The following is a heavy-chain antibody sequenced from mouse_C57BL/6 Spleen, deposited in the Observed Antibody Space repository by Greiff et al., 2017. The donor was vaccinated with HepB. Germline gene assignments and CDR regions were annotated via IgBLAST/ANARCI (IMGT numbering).Heavy chain of an antibody. Sequence: QVQLKQSGAELARPGASVKLSCKASGYTFTSYGISWVKQRTGQGLEWIGKIYPRSGNTYYNEKFKGKATLTADKSSSTAYMELRSLTSENSAVYFCARSDDGLCCAMDYWAQGTSVTVSS. CDR3: ARSDDGLCCAMDY. CDR2: IYPRSGNT. V-gene: IGHV1-81*01. J-gene: IGHJ4*01. CDR1: GYTFTSYG. D-gene: IGHD6-5*01.